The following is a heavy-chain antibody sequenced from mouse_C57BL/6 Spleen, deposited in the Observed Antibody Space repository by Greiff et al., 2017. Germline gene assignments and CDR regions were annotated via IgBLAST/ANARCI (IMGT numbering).Heavy chain of an antibody. CDR3: ARLGYGNAYAMDY. D-gene: IGHD2-1*01. J-gene: IGHJ4*01. CDR2: INPNNGGT. Sequence: EVKLQESGPELVKPGASVKIPCKASGYTFTDYNMDWVKQSHGKSLEWIGDINPNNGGTIYNQKFKGKATLTVDKSSSTAYMELRSLTSEDTAVYYCARLGYGNAYAMDYWGQGTSVTVSS. V-gene: IGHV1-18*01. CDR1: GYTFTDYN.